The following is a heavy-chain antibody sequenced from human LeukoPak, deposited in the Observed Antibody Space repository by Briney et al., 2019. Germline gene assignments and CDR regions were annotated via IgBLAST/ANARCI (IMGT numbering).Heavy chain of an antibody. CDR3: ARGGCSSTSCSFDY. CDR1: GGSISGYY. D-gene: IGHD2-2*01. J-gene: IGHJ4*02. Sequence: SETLSLTCTVSGGSISGYYWSWIRQPPGRGLEWIGYIYYSGSTNHNPSLKSRVTISVDTSKNQFSLKLRSVTDADTAVYYCARGGCSSTSCSFDYWGQGTLVTVSS. CDR2: IYYSGST. V-gene: IGHV4-59*01.